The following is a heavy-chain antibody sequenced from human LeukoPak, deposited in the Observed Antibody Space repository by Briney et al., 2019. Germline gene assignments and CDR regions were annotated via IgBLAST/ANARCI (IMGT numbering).Heavy chain of an antibody. Sequence: GGSLRLSCAASGFTFTSYGVHWVRQAPGKGLEWVAVISYDGSNKYYADSVKGRFTISRDNSKNTLYLQMNSLRAEDTAVYYCARATVYYNSGGYYSDYWGQGTLVTVSA. D-gene: IGHD3-22*01. CDR2: ISYDGSNK. CDR1: GFTFTSYG. CDR3: ARATVYYNSGGYYSDY. V-gene: IGHV3-33*05. J-gene: IGHJ4*02.